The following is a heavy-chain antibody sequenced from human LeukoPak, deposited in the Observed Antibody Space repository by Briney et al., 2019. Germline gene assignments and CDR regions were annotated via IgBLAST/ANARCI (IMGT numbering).Heavy chain of an antibody. CDR3: AKRGRYYYGSGRGYMDV. D-gene: IGHD3-10*01. V-gene: IGHV3-23*01. J-gene: IGHJ6*03. CDR1: GFTFSSYG. Sequence: GALRLSCAASGFTFSSYGMSWVRQAPGKGLEWVSAISGSGGSTYYADSVKGRFTISRDNSKNTLYLQMNSLRAEDTAVYYCAKRGRYYYGSGRGYMDVWGKGTTVTISS. CDR2: ISGSGGST.